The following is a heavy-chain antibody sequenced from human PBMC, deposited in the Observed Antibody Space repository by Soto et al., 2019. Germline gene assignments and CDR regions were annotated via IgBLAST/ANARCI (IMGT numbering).Heavy chain of an antibody. V-gene: IGHV3-23*01. Sequence: EVQLLESGGGLVQPGGSLRLSCAASGFTFTTYAMSWVRQAPGKGLEWVSDVTGSGGSTYYEDSVKGRFTISRDNFKNKLYLEMNSLRAEDTAVYYCARDQRYYCATNSCYVFDSWGQGALVTVSS. J-gene: IGHJ4*02. CDR2: VTGSGGST. CDR1: GFTFTTYA. CDR3: ARDQRYYCATNSCYVFDS. D-gene: IGHD2-2*01.